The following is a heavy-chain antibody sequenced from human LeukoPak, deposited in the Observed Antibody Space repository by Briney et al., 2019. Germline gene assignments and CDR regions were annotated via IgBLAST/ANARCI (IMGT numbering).Heavy chain of an antibody. V-gene: IGHV3-11*01. CDR2: IRNSGSSI. D-gene: IGHD3-10*02. J-gene: IGHJ4*02. CDR3: ASNTMSSYY. CDR1: GFTFRDYY. Sequence: GGSLRLSCAASGFTFRDYYMRWIRQAPGKGLGWGSYIRNSGSSIYYSASVKGQSTISRDNEKNSLYLQMNTLRAEDTAVYYFASNTMSSYYWGQGTRVTVSS.